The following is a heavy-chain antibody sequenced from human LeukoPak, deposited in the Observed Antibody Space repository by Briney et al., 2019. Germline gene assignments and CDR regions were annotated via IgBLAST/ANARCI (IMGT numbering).Heavy chain of an antibody. CDR2: IYYSGST. CDR3: ARLDPRYSYGSSFDY. J-gene: IGHJ4*02. Sequence: SETLSLTCTVSGGSISSYYWSWIRQPPGKGLEGIGYIYYSGSTNYNPSLKSRVTISVDTSKNQFSLKLSSVTAADTAVYYCARLDPRYSYGSSFDYWAREPWSPSPQ. CDR1: GGSISSYY. V-gene: IGHV4-59*01. D-gene: IGHD5-18*01.